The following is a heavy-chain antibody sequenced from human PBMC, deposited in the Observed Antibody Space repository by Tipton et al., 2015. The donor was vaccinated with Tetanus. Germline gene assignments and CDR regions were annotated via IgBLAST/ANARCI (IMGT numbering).Heavy chain of an antibody. Sequence: QVQLVQSGGGLVQPGRSLRLSCAASGFTFDDYAMHWVRQAPGKGLEWVAVISYDGSNKYYADSVKGRFTISRDNSKNTLYLQMNSLRAEDTAVYYCARDPYSSSSNWFDPWGQGTLVTVSS. D-gene: IGHD6-6*01. J-gene: IGHJ5*02. CDR1: GFTFDDYA. V-gene: IGHV3-30*04. CDR2: ISYDGSNK. CDR3: ARDPYSSSSNWFDP.